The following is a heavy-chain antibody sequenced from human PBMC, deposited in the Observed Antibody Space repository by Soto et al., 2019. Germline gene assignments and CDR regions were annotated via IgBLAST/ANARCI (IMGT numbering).Heavy chain of an antibody. V-gene: IGHV1-18*04. CDR2: IRVYNGNT. CDR3: ARKDDCGDYVDY. D-gene: IGHD4-17*01. CDR1: GYTFSRYG. J-gene: IGHJ4*02. Sequence: QVQLVQSGPEVKKPGASVKVSCKASGYTFSRYGISWVRQAPGQGLEWMGWIRVYNGNTKYAQKVQDRVTMTTDTSTSTAYMELRSLRSDDTAVYYCARKDDCGDYVDYGGQGTLVTVSS.